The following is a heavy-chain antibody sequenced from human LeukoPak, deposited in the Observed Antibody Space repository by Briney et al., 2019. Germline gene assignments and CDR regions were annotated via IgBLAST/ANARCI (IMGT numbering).Heavy chain of an antibody. V-gene: IGHV4-38-2*02. Sequence: SETLSLTCTVSGYSISSGYYWGWIRQPPGKGLEWIGSIYHSGSTYYNPSLKSRITISVDTSKNQFSLKLSSVTAADTAVYYCARGYCSGGSCSAYAFDIWGQGTMVTVSS. D-gene: IGHD2-15*01. CDR2: IYHSGST. CDR1: GYSISSGYY. CDR3: ARGYCSGGSCSAYAFDI. J-gene: IGHJ3*02.